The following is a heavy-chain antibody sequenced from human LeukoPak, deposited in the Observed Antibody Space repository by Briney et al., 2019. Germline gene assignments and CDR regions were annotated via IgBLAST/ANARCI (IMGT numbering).Heavy chain of an antibody. CDR3: ASVSETENGGRGFFDH. Sequence: GGSLRLSCAASGFAFSIYGMGWVRQSPGKGLEWVSIHCGSDGNTYYAESVKGRFTISRDNSKNALFLQMNSLRVEDTATYYCASVSETENGGRGFFDHWGQGTLVTVSS. J-gene: IGHJ4*02. CDR2: HCGSDGNT. CDR1: GFAFSIYG. V-gene: IGHV3-23*01. D-gene: IGHD3-10*01.